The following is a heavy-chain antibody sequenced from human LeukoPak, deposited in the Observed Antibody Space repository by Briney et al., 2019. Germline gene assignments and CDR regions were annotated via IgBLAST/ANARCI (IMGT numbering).Heavy chain of an antibody. Sequence: GGSLRLSCAASGFTVSSNYINWVRQAPGKGLEWVAFIRYDGSNKYYADSVKGRFTISRDNSKNTLYLQMNSLRAEDTAVYYCAKDPANYYDSSGYGDAFDIWGQGTMVTVSS. CDR3: AKDPANYYDSSGYGDAFDI. V-gene: IGHV3-30*02. J-gene: IGHJ3*02. D-gene: IGHD3-22*01. CDR1: GFTVSSNY. CDR2: IRYDGSNK.